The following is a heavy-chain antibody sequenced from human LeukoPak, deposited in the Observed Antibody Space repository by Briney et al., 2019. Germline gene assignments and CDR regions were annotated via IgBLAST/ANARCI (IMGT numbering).Heavy chain of an antibody. J-gene: IGHJ6*02. Sequence: PSETLSLTCTVSGGSISSYYWSWIRQPPGKGLEWIGYIYYSGSTNYNPSLKSRVTISVDTSKNQFSLKLSSVTAADTAVYYCARGAGGRQGIAAAYYYYGKDVWGQGTTVTVSS. CDR1: GGSISSYY. D-gene: IGHD6-13*01. CDR2: IYYSGST. V-gene: IGHV4-59*01. CDR3: ARGAGGRQGIAAAYYYYGKDV.